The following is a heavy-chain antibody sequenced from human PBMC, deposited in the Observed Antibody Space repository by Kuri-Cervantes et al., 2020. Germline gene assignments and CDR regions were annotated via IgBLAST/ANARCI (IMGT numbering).Heavy chain of an antibody. D-gene: IGHD3-9*01. CDR1: GFTFSIYS. CDR3: ARDGKREYYDILTGHYGFDY. Sequence: GESLKISCEASGFTFSIYSMNWVRQAPGKELEWVSYIGHSNTISYADSVKGRFTASRDNAQNSLYLQMNSLRAEDTAVYYCARDGKREYYDILTGHYGFDYWGQGTLVTVSS. J-gene: IGHJ4*02. CDR2: IGHSNTI. V-gene: IGHV3-48*01.